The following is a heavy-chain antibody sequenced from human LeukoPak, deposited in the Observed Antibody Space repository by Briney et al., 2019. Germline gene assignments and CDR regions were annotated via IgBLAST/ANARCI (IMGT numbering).Heavy chain of an antibody. Sequence: GGSLRLSCSASGLTFRNAWMSWVRQAPGKGLEWVGRIKSKTDDGTAEYAVLVKGRFTISRDDSKNTLFLEMNSLKTEDTDEYSWTTYSSVSFLSDYWGQGTLVTVSS. CDR3: TTYSSVSFLSDY. CDR1: GLTFRNAW. CDR2: IKSKTDDGTA. V-gene: IGHV3-15*01. D-gene: IGHD6-25*01. J-gene: IGHJ4*02.